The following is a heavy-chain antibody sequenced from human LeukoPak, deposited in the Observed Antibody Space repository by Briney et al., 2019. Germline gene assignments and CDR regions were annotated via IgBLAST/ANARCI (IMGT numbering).Heavy chain of an antibody. CDR3: ARITEYQLLFSGWPAYCYGMDV. V-gene: IGHV1-8*02. Sequence: ASVKVSCKASGYTFTGYYMHWVRQAPGQGLEWMGWMNPNSGNTGYAQKFQGRVTMTRNTSISTAYMELSSLRSEDTAVYYCARITEYQLLFSGWPAYCYGMDVWGQGTTVTVSS. J-gene: IGHJ6*02. CDR2: MNPNSGNT. CDR1: GYTFTGYY. D-gene: IGHD2-2*01.